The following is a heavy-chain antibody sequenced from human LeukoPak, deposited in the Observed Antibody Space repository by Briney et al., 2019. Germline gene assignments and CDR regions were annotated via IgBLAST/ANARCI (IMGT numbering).Heavy chain of an antibody. J-gene: IGHJ4*02. CDR2: VYYTGNT. CDR1: GVSISSSNSY. V-gene: IGHV4-39*01. D-gene: IGHD3/OR15-3a*01. Sequence: SETLSLTCTVSGVSISSSNSYWGWIRQPPGKGLERIGSVYYTGNTYYNASLKSRVTIVIDTSKNQISLRLTSVTATDTAMYYCARQTGSGLFTLPGGQGTLVTVSS. CDR3: ARQTGSGLFTLP.